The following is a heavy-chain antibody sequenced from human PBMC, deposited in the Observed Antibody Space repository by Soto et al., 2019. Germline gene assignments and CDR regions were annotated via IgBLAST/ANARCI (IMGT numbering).Heavy chain of an antibody. V-gene: IGHV4-31*03. Sequence: TSETLSLTCTVSGGSISSGGYYWSWIRQHPGKGLEWIGYIYYSGSTYYNPSLKSRVTISVDTSKNQFSLKLSSVTAADTAVYYCARPKMDYDSTGYYFDYWGQGTLVTVSS. CDR3: ARPKMDYDSTGYYFDY. D-gene: IGHD3-22*01. J-gene: IGHJ4*02. CDR2: IYYSGST. CDR1: GGSISSGGYY.